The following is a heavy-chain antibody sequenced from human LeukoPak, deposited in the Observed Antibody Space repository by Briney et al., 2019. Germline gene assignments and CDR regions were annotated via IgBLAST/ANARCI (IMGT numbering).Heavy chain of an antibody. Sequence: GGSLRLSCAASGFTFSSYGMSWVRQAPGKGLEWVSAISGSGGSTYYADSVKGRFTISRDNSKNTLYLQMNSLRAEDTAVYYCAQDTRFMVRGVIGIDYWGQGTLVTVSS. V-gene: IGHV3-23*01. CDR3: AQDTRFMVRGVIGIDY. D-gene: IGHD3-10*01. J-gene: IGHJ4*02. CDR1: GFTFSSYG. CDR2: ISGSGGST.